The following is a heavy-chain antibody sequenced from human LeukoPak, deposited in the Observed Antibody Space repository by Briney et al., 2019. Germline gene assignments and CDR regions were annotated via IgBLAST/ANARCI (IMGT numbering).Heavy chain of an antibody. J-gene: IGHJ4*02. D-gene: IGHD6-13*01. CDR3: AAGERQQLAQGDY. V-gene: IGHV1-58*01. CDR2: IVVGGGNT. CDR1: GFTFTSSA. Sequence: GTSVKVSCKASGFTFTSSAEQWVRQARGQHLEWIGWIVVGGGNTNYAQKFQERVTITRDMSTSTAYMELSSLRSEDTAVYYCAAGERQQLAQGDYWGQGTLVTVSS.